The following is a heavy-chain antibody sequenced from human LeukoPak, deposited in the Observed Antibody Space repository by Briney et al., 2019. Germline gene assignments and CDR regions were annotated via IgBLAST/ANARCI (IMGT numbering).Heavy chain of an antibody. V-gene: IGHV3-21*01. D-gene: IGHD4-17*01. J-gene: IGHJ4*02. Sequence: GGSLRLSCAASGFAFSSYSMNWIRQAPGQGLEWVSSITTSSSHIYYADSVKGRFTISRDNAKNSLYLQMNSLRAEDTAVYYCASLMTAVTIPDYWGQGTPVTVSS. CDR1: GFAFSSYS. CDR3: ASLMTAVTIPDY. CDR2: ITTSSSHI.